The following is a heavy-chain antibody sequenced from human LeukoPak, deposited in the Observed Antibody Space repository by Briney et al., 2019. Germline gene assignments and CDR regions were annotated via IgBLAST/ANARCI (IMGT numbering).Heavy chain of an antibody. CDR3: ARVEWELLYYYGMDV. D-gene: IGHD1-26*01. Sequence: ASVKVSCKASGYAFTSYDINWVRQATGQGLEWMGWMNPNGGNTGYAQKFQGRVTMTRNTSISTAYMELSSLRSEDTAVYYCARVEWELLYYYGMDVWGQGTTVTVSS. V-gene: IGHV1-8*01. J-gene: IGHJ6*02. CDR1: GYAFTSYD. CDR2: MNPNGGNT.